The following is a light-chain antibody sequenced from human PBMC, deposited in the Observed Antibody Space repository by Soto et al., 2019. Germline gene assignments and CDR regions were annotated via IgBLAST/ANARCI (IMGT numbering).Light chain of an antibody. J-gene: IGKJ4*01. CDR2: AAS. CDR1: QSITTC. CDR3: QQIYSAPLT. Sequence: DIPMTQSPSSLSASVGDRVTITCRASQSITTCLNWYRQKPGKAPKLLIYAASSLQSGVPSRFSGSGSETEFTLSISSLQPEDFATYFCQQIYSAPLTFGGGTKVEIK. V-gene: IGKV1-39*01.